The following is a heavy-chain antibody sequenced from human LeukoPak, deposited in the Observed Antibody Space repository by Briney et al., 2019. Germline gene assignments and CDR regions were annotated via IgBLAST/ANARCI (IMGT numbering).Heavy chain of an antibody. CDR3: ARASSHYYYGMDV. V-gene: IGHV4-30-2*01. CDR1: GGSIGSGGYS. J-gene: IGHJ6*02. Sequence: SETLSLTCAVSGGSIGSGGYSWSWIRQPPGKGLKWIGYIYHSGSTYYNPSLKSRVTISVDRSKNQFSLKLSSVTAADTAVYYCARASSHYYYGMDVWGQGTTVTVSS. CDR2: IYHSGST.